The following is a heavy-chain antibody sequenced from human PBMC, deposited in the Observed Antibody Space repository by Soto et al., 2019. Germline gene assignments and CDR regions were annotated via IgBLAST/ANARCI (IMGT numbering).Heavy chain of an antibody. CDR3: ARDFCSGGSCYEDY. J-gene: IGHJ4*02. CDR2: IYYSGST. CDR1: GGSISSGDYY. Sequence: SETLSLTCTVSGGSISSGDYYWSWIRQPPGKGLEWIGYIYYSGSTYYNPSLKSRVTISVDTSKNQFSLKLSSVTAADTAVYYCARDFCSGGSCYEDYWGQGTLVTVSS. V-gene: IGHV4-30-4*01. D-gene: IGHD2-15*01.